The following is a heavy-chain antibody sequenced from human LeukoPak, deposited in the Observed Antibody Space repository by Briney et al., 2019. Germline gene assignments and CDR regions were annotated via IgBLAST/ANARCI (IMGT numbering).Heavy chain of an antibody. Sequence: PWGSLTLSCAVSGFTISNRKRRCRLQAPGKGLEWVGRIRSKSDAGTTDYAAPGKGRFTISREDSKSTLYLQLSSLKTEDTAVYLCTTPVLLSEGQYYYGSKVWGQGTTVTVSS. J-gene: IGHJ6*02. CDR1: GFTISNRK. D-gene: IGHD3-10*01. CDR3: TTPVLLSEGQYYYGSKV. V-gene: IGHV3-15*01. CDR2: IRSKSDAGTT.